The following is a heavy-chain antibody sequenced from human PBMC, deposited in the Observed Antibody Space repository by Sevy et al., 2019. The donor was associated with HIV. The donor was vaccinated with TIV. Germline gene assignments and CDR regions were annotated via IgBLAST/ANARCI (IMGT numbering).Heavy chain of an antibody. Sequence: GGSLRLSCAASGFAFSGSAMHWVRQASGKGLAWVGLIRSKVNSYATAYAASVKGRFTISRDDSKNTLYLQMNSLKTYDTAVYYCTSLTTATTWGQGTLVTVSS. CDR3: TSLTTATT. CDR2: IRSKVNSYAT. V-gene: IGHV3-73*01. J-gene: IGHJ5*02. CDR1: GFAFSGSA. D-gene: IGHD4-17*01.